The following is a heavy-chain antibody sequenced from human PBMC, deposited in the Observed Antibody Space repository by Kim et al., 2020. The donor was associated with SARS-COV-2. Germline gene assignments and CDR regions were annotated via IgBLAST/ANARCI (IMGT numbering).Heavy chain of an antibody. CDR1: GFTFGDYA. V-gene: IGHV3-49*04. D-gene: IGHD6-13*01. Sequence: GGSLRLSFTASGFTFGDYAMSWVRQAPGKGLEGVGFIRSKAYGGTTEYAASVKGRLPISRDDSKSIAYLQMNSLKTEDTAVYYCTRLAAADGDWFDPWGQGTLVTVSS. CDR2: IRSKAYGGTT. CDR3: TRLAAADGDWFDP. J-gene: IGHJ5*02.